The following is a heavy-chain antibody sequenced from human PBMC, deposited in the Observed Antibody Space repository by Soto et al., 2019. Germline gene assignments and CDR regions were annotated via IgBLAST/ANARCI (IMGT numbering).Heavy chain of an antibody. J-gene: IGHJ3*02. CDR1: GFTFSSYS. Sequence: GGSLRLSCAASGFTFSSYSMNWVRQAPGKGLEWVSSISSSSSYIYYADSVKGRFTISRDNAKNSLYLQRNSLRAEDTAVYYCARDRVRYCSGGSCFDAFDIWGQGTMVTVSS. CDR3: ARDRVRYCSGGSCFDAFDI. CDR2: ISSSSSYI. V-gene: IGHV3-21*01. D-gene: IGHD2-15*01.